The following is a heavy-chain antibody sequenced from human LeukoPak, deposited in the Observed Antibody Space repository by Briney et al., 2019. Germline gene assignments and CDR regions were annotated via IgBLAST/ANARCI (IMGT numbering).Heavy chain of an antibody. Sequence: PSETLSPTCAVYGGSFSGYYWSWLRQPPGKGLEWIGEINHSGSTNYNPSLKSRVTIPVDTSKNQFSLKLSSVTAADTAVYYCARGDRHDFWSGYYTGLSWFDPWGQGTLVTVSS. CDR3: ARGDRHDFWSGYYTGLSWFDP. CDR2: INHSGST. D-gene: IGHD3-3*01. CDR1: GGSFSGYY. J-gene: IGHJ5*02. V-gene: IGHV4-34*01.